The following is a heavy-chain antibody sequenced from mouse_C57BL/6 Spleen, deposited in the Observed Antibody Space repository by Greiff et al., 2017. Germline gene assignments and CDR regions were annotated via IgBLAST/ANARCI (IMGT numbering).Heavy chain of an antibody. V-gene: IGHV1-64*01. J-gene: IGHJ1*03. CDR1: GYTFTSYW. CDR2: IHPNSGST. Sequence: QVQLQQSGAELVKPGASVKLSCKASGYTFTSYWMHWVKQRPGQGLEWIGMIHPNSGSTNYNEKFKSKATLTVDKSSRTAYMKLSSLTSEDAAVYYCAVIYYDYDGTGDFDVWGTGTTGTVSS. CDR3: AVIYYDYDGTGDFDV. D-gene: IGHD2-4*01.